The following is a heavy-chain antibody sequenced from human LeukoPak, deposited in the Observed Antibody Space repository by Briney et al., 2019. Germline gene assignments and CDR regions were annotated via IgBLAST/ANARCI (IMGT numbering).Heavy chain of an antibody. CDR3: ARGLDTYKSGVD. V-gene: IGHV4-34*01. J-gene: IGHJ4*02. CDR2: IHPSGST. D-gene: IGHD1-26*01. Sequence: SETLSLTCAVYGGSFSGYYCTWIRQPPGKGLEWIGEIHPSGSTNYNPSLMSRVTLSLDTSKNQFSLRLSSVTAADTAVYFCARGLDTYKSGVDWGQGTRVTVS. CDR1: GGSFSGYY.